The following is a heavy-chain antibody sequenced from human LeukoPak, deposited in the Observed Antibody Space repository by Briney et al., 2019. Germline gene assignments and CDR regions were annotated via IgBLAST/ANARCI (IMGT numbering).Heavy chain of an antibody. CDR3: ARGIAVAGTGYYYGMDV. CDR2: ISSSSSYI. V-gene: IGHV3-21*01. Sequence: PGGSLRLSCEASGFTFGSFAMSWVRQAPGKGLEWVSSISSSSSYIYYADSVKGRFTISRDNAKNSLYLQMNSLRAEDTAVYYCARGIAVAGTGYYYGMDVWGQGTTVTVSS. CDR1: GFTFGSFA. J-gene: IGHJ6*02. D-gene: IGHD6-19*01.